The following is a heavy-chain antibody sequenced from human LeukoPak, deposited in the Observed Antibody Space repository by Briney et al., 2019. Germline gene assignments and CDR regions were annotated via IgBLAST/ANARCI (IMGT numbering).Heavy chain of an antibody. CDR3: AKARQQQLVHYFDY. CDR1: GFTFSNHA. CDR2: ITGSGPTT. J-gene: IGHJ4*02. D-gene: IGHD6-13*01. Sequence: GGSLRLSCVASGFTFSNHAMTWVRQAPGKGLEWVSAITGSGPTTFYADSVKGRFTISRDNSKNTLYLQMNSLRAEDTAVYYCAKARQQQLVHYFDYWGQGTLVTVSS. V-gene: IGHV3-23*01.